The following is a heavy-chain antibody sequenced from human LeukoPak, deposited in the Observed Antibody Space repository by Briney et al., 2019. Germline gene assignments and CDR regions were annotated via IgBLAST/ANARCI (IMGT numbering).Heavy chain of an antibody. CDR1: GFAFSNYA. D-gene: IGHD1-26*01. V-gene: IGHV3-23*01. J-gene: IGHJ4*02. CDR2: ISGSGGNT. Sequence: GGSLRLSCAASGFAFSNYAMSWVRQAPGKGLQWVSGISGSGGNTYYADSVKGRFTVSRDNSKNTLYLQTNSLRAEDTAVYYCAKRGRGKVGADDYWGQGTLVTVSS. CDR3: AKRGRGKVGADDY.